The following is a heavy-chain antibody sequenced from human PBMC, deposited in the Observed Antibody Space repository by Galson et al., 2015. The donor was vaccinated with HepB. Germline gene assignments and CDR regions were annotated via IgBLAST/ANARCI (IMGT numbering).Heavy chain of an antibody. Sequence: SLRLSCAASGFTFSSYSMNWVRQAPGKGLEWVSSISSSSSYIYYADSVKGRFTISRDNAKNSLYLQMNSLRAEDTAVYYCARGRLLWFGEATRGGDFDYWGQGTLVTVSS. CDR3: ARGRLLWFGEATRGGDFDY. V-gene: IGHV3-21*01. CDR1: GFTFSSYS. J-gene: IGHJ4*02. D-gene: IGHD3-10*01. CDR2: ISSSSSYI.